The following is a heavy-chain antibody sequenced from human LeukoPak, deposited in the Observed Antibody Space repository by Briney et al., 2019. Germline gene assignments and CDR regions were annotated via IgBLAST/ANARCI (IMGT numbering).Heavy chain of an antibody. CDR2: IYYSGST. CDR3: ARREVVTAMLDY. CDR1: GGSISGSSYY. Sequence: SETLSLTCTVSGGSISGSSYYWGWIRQPPGKGLEWIGSIYYSGSTYYNPSLKSRVTISVDTSKNQFSLKLSSVTAADTAVYYCARREVVTAMLDYWGQGTLVTVSS. D-gene: IGHD2-21*02. J-gene: IGHJ4*02. V-gene: IGHV4-39*01.